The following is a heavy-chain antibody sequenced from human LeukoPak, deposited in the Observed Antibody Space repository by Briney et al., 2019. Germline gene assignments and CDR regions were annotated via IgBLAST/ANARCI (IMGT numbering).Heavy chain of an antibody. V-gene: IGHV3-48*03. CDR1: GFSFSSYE. Sequence: GGSLRLSCAASGFSFSSYEMNWVRQAPGKGLEWISYISASGTLTHYADSVEGRFTISRDNAKNSLYLQMNSLRAEDTAVYYCAKALRYFDWFTGANYYYYMDVWGKGTTVTISS. J-gene: IGHJ6*03. CDR2: ISASGTLT. CDR3: AKALRYFDWFTGANYYYYMDV. D-gene: IGHD3-9*01.